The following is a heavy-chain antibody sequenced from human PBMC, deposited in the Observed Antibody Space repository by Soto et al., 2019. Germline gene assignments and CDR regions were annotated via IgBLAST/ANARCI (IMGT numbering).Heavy chain of an antibody. CDR2: ISSSSSTI. CDR1: GFTFRSYS. J-gene: IGHJ4*02. CDR3: ARVDPRGIYLDYFDY. D-gene: IGHD3-3*02. V-gene: IGHV3-48*02. Sequence: EVQLVESGGGLVQPGGSLRLSCAASGFTFRSYSMNWVRQAPGKGLEWVSYISSSSSTIYYADSVKGRFTISRDNAKNSLYLQMNSLRDEDTAVYYCARVDPRGIYLDYFDYWGQGTLVTVSS.